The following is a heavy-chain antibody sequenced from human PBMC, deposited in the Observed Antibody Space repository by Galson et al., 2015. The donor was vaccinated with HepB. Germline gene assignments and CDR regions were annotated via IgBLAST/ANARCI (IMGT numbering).Heavy chain of an antibody. CDR2: TYYRSKWYT. CDR1: GDSVSSHTAA. CDR3: ARDIIVVLPAAMTSYYMDV. J-gene: IGHJ6*03. Sequence: CAISGDSVSSHTAAWNWIRQSPSRGLEWLGRTYYRSKWYTDYAVSVKSRITINPDTSKNQFSLQLNSVTPEDTAVYFCARDIIVVLPAAMTSYYMDVWGKGTTVTVSS. V-gene: IGHV6-1*01. D-gene: IGHD2-2*01.